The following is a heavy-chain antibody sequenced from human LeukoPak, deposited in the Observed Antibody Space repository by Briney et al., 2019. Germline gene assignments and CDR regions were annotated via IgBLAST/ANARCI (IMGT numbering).Heavy chain of an antibody. CDR3: ARQRRGLDV. V-gene: IGHV4-59*08. CDR1: SGAISNDY. J-gene: IGHJ6*04. Sequence: SQTLSLTCTVSSGAISNDYWSWIRQPPGKGLEWIGYIYYSGSTSYNPSLSSRRTISVDKSKNLFSLRLTSATAADTAVYYCARQRRGLDVWGKGTPVTVSS. CDR2: IYYSGST.